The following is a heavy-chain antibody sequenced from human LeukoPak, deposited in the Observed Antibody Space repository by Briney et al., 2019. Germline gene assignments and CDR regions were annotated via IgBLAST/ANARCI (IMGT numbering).Heavy chain of an antibody. J-gene: IGHJ1*01. CDR1: GFIVSSNY. CDR3: ARGGHIVVVTSGVLAEYFQH. V-gene: IGHV3-53*04. CDR2: IYSADST. D-gene: IGHD2-21*02. Sequence: TGGSLRLSCAASGFIVSSNYMSWVRQAPGKGLEWVSVIYSADSTYYADSVKGRFTISRHNSKNTLYLQMNSLRAEDTAVYYCARGGHIVVVTSGVLAEYFQHWGQGTLVTVSS.